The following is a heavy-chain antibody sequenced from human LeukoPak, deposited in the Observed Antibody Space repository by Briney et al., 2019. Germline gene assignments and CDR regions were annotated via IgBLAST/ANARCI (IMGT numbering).Heavy chain of an antibody. CDR2: ISAYNGNT. CDR1: GYTFTSYG. D-gene: IGHD2-21*01. J-gene: IGHJ3*02. Sequence: GASVKVSCKASGYTFTSYGISWVRQAPGQGLEWMGWISAYNGNTNYAQKLQGRVTMTTDTSTSTAYMELRSLRSDDTAVYYCARGLVVIAMDASFDAFDIWGQGTMVTVSS. CDR3: ARGLVVIAMDASFDAFDI. V-gene: IGHV1-18*01.